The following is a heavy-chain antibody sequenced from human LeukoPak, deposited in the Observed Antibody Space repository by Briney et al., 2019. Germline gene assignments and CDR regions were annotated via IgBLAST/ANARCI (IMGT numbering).Heavy chain of an antibody. CDR1: GGTFSSYA. CDR2: IIPIFGIA. J-gene: IGHJ4*02. D-gene: IGHD6-13*01. CDR3: ASIPVAAAASDY. V-gene: IGHV1-69*04. Sequence: ASVKVSCKASGGTFSSYAISWVRQAPGQGLEWVGRIIPIFGIASYAQKFQGRVTITADKSTSTAYMELSSLRSEDTAVYYCASIPVAAAASDYWGQGTLVTVSS.